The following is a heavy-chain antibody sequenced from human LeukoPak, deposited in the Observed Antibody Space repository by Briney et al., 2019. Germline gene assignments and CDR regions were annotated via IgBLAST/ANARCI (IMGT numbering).Heavy chain of an antibody. CDR3: ARVELTGVGLDY. J-gene: IGHJ4*02. D-gene: IGHD1-7*01. Sequence: PGGSLRLSCAASGFTFDDYAMHWVRQAPGKGLEWVSGISWNGGSLGYADSVKGRFTISRDNSKNMLYLQMDSLTTEDTAVYYCARVELTGVGLDYWGPGTLVTVSS. V-gene: IGHV3-9*01. CDR1: GFTFDDYA. CDR2: ISWNGGSL.